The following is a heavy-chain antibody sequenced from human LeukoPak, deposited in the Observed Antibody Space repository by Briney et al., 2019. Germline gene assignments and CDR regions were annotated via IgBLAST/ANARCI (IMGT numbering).Heavy chain of an antibody. D-gene: IGHD3-3*01. Sequence: GASVKVSCKVSESTVTEFSIHWVRQAPGQGLEWMGGFDPDNAERVFARKFQGRVTMTEDTSTNTAYMELTSLGSEDTAVYYCATGQTTPVLVDTLHFWGQGTRVTVSS. CDR3: ATGQTTPVLVDTLHF. J-gene: IGHJ1*01. CDR2: FDPDNAER. CDR1: ESTVTEFS. V-gene: IGHV1-24*01.